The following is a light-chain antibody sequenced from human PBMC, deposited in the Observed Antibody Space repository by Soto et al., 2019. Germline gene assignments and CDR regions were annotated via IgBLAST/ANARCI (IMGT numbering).Light chain of an antibody. CDR2: EIT. CDR3: RSYAPSDTLVV. Sequence: QSALTQPASVSGSPGQSVTISCTGPSSDMSWYQHHPGKAPKLIISEITHRASGVSTRVSGSKSGNTASLTISGLQADDDADYYFRSYAPSDTLVVFGGGPK. J-gene: IGLJ2*01. V-gene: IGLV2-14*01. CDR1: SSD.